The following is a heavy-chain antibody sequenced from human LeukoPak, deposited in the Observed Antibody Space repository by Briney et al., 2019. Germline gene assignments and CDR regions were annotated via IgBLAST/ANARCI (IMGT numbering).Heavy chain of an antibody. CDR2: IYPGDSDT. CDR1: GYNFISYW. V-gene: IGHV5-51*01. J-gene: IGHJ4*02. D-gene: IGHD6-13*01. Sequence: GESLKISCKGPGYNFISYWIGWVRQMTGKGLEWMGIIYPGDSDTRYSPSFQGQVTISADKPISTAYLQWRSLKASDSAMYYCARRIAGSGVDYWGQGTLVTVSS. CDR3: ARRIAGSGVDY.